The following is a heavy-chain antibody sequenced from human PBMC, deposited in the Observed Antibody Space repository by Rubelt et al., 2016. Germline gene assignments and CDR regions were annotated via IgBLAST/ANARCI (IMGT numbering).Heavy chain of an antibody. J-gene: IGHJ4*02. D-gene: IGHD6-19*01. CDR1: GFTFSSYA. V-gene: IGHV3-64*05. CDR3: QVAVANTLY. CDR2: IDTNGGTT. Sequence: VQLVESGGGLVQPGGSLRLSCSASGFTFSSYAMHWVRQAPGKGLEYVSGIDTNGGTTYYADSGKGRFTISRDNSKNTLYVQMSSLRAEDTAVYYCQVAVANTLYWGQGTLVTVSS.